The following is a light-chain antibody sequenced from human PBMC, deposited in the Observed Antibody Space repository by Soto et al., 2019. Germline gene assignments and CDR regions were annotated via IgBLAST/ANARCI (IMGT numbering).Light chain of an antibody. CDR3: QQYSSSPT. J-gene: IGKJ1*01. V-gene: IGKV1-5*01. Sequence: DIQMTQSPSTLSASVGDRVTIACRASRSISPWLAWYQQKPGKPPKLLIYGASSLAAGVPSRFSGSGSGTDFTLTLSNLQPDDFASYYCQQYSSSPTFGQATKVEIK. CDR2: GAS. CDR1: RSISPW.